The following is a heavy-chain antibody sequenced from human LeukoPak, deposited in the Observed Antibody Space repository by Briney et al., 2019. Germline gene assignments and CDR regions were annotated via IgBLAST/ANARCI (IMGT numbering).Heavy chain of an antibody. CDR1: GDSVSSNSAA. CDR3: ARECSSSSQSFDY. V-gene: IGHV6-1*01. D-gene: IGHD6-13*01. CDR2: TYCRSKWRY. J-gene: IGHJ4*02. Sequence: QTLSLTCAISGDSVSSNSAAWNWIRQSPSRGLEWLGRTYCRSKWRYDCVVSVRSLMTITPDTSKNQFSLQLKSVTPEDTAVYYCARECSSSSQSFDYWGQGTLVTVSS.